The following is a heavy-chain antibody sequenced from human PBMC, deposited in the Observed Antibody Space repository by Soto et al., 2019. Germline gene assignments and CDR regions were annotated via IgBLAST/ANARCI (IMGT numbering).Heavy chain of an antibody. D-gene: IGHD5-12*01. CDR2: ISVSGVNT. V-gene: IGHV3-23*01. J-gene: IGHJ6*03. Sequence: GGSLRLSCTASGFTFSSYAMSWVRQAPGKGLEWVSGISVSGVNTYYADSVKGRFTISRDKSKKTLYLQMNSLRDEDTAVYYCAKDGRWLRRDFYNYMDVWGKGTTVTVSS. CDR1: GFTFSSYA. CDR3: AKDGRWLRRDFYNYMDV.